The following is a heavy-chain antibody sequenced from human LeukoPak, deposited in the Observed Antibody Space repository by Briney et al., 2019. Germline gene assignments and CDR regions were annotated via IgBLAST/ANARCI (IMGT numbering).Heavy chain of an antibody. V-gene: IGHV1-8*02. CDR2: MNPNSGNT. CDR1: GGTFSSYA. Sequence: GASVKVSCKASGGTFSSYAINWVRQATGQGLEWMGWMNPNSGNTGYAQKFQGRVTMTRNTSISTAYMELSSLRSEDTAVYYCARWASSSWDYYYGMDVWGQGTTVTVSS. CDR3: ARWASSSWDYYYGMDV. D-gene: IGHD6-13*01. J-gene: IGHJ6*02.